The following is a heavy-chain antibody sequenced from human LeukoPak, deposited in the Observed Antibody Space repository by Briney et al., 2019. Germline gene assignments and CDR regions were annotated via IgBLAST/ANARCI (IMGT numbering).Heavy chain of an antibody. CDR3: ARDTATTRDDAFDI. V-gene: IGHV3-48*01. CDR2: ISSSSSTI. J-gene: IGHJ3*02. D-gene: IGHD1-26*01. CDR1: GFTFSSYA. Sequence: GGSLRLSCAASGFTFSSYAMSWVRQAPGKGLEWVSYISSSSSTIYYADSVKGRFTISRDNAKNSLYLQMNSLRAEDTAVYYCARDTATTRDDAFDIWGQGTMVTVSS.